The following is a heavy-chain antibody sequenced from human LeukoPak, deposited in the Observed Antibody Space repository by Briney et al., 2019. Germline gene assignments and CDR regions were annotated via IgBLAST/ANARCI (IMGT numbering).Heavy chain of an antibody. J-gene: IGHJ3*02. CDR2: ISSSSSYI. CDR1: GFTFSSYS. V-gene: IGHV3-21*01. CDR3: ARAVAGMDAFDI. D-gene: IGHD6-19*01. Sequence: KTGGSLTLSCAASGFTFSSYSMNWVRQAPGKGLEWVSSISSSSSYIYYADSVKGRFTISRDNAKNSLYLQMNSLRAEDTAVYYCARAVAGMDAFDIWGQGTMVTVSS.